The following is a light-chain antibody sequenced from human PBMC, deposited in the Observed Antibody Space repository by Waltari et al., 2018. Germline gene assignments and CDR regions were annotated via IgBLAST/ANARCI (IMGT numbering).Light chain of an antibody. CDR3: QQRSTWPSVT. V-gene: IGKV3-11*01. J-gene: IGKJ4*01. Sequence: ELVLTQSPATLSLSPGERATVSCRASQSVGRHLALYQQKAGQAPRLLIYDASNRAADTPARFSGSGSGTDFTLTISSLEPEDFAVYYCQQRSTWPSVTFGGGTKVELK. CDR1: QSVGRH. CDR2: DAS.